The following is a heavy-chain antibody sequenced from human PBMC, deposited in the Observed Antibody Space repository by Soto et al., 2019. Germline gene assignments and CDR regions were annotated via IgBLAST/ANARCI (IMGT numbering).Heavy chain of an antibody. D-gene: IGHD6-13*01. CDR3: ARCRKYYGSGIAAAGVYWFDP. J-gene: IGHJ5*02. Sequence: SETLSLTCTVSGGSISSSSYYWGWIRQPPGKGLEWIGSIYYSGSTYYNPSLKSRVTISVDTSKNQFSLKLSSVTAADTAVYYCARCRKYYGSGIAAAGVYWFDPWGQGTLVTVSS. CDR2: IYYSGST. CDR1: GGSISSSSYY. V-gene: IGHV4-39*01.